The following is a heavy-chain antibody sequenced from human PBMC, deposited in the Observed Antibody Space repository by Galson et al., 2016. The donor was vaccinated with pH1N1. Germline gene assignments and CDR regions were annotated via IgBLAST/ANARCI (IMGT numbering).Heavy chain of an antibody. CDR1: GGTFTSYN. CDR3: AITLGSSGYNYFFDS. J-gene: IGHJ4*02. V-gene: IGHV1-69*13. D-gene: IGHD5-24*01. CDR2: IMPIFGTG. Sequence: SVKVSCKASGGTFTSYNIGWVRQAPGLGLEWVGGIMPIFGTGTYAQKFQGRATITAAPSTSTGDMALSSLTSSETAINYCAITLGSSGYNYFFDSWGQGALIAVTS.